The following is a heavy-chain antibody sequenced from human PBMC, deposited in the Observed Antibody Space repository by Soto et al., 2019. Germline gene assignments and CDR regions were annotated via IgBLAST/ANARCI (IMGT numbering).Heavy chain of an antibody. CDR2: IYYSGST. J-gene: IGHJ6*02. CDR3: ARGQSPSGIYYKAYYYYYGMDV. D-gene: IGHD3-10*01. Sequence: SETLSLTCTVSGGSISSYYWSWIRQPPGKGLEWIGYIYYSGSTNYNPSLKSRVTISVDTSKNQFSLKLSSVTAADTAVYYCARGQSPSGIYYKAYYYYYGMDVWGQGTTVTVSS. V-gene: IGHV4-59*01. CDR1: GGSISSYY.